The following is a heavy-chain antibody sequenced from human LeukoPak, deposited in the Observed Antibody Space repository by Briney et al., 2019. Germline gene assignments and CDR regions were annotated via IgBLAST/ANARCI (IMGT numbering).Heavy chain of an antibody. CDR1: GFTFSSYA. Sequence: GGSLRLSCAASGFTFSSYAMSWVRQAPGKGLEWVSAISGSGGSTYYADSVKGRFTISRDNSKNTLYLQMNSLRAEDTAVYYCARDYYDILTGYYVPESFDYWGQGTLVTVSS. CDR3: ARDYYDILTGYYVPESFDY. CDR2: ISGSGGST. J-gene: IGHJ4*02. V-gene: IGHV3-23*01. D-gene: IGHD3-9*01.